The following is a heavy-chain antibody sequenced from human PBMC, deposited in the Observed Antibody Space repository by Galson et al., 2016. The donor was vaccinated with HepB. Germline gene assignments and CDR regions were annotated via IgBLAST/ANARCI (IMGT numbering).Heavy chain of an antibody. CDR3: ARDPYQWLSKYYFDY. V-gene: IGHV3-9*01. Sequence: SLRLSCAASGFTFDDYAMHWVRHTPGKGLEWVAGINWNSGTVCDADSVKGRFTISRDNNRNSIYLQMDNLSVEDTAFYFCARDPYQWLSKYYFDYWGQGALVTVSS. CDR1: GFTFDDYA. D-gene: IGHD6-19*01. J-gene: IGHJ4*02. CDR2: INWNSGTV.